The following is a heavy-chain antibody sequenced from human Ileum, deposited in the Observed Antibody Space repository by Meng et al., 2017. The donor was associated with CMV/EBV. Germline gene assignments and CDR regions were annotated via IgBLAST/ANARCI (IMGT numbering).Heavy chain of an antibody. CDR1: GISISSYY. Sequence: QVQLQESGPGLVKPSETLSLTCAVSGISISSYYWSWIRQSPGKGLEWIGYMYHSGSTNYNPSLKSRVTISVDTSKNQFSLKLSPVMAADTAVYYCARRVYGSSSGGWFDPWGQGTLVTVSS. CDR3: ARRVYGSSSGGWFDP. CDR2: MYHSGST. J-gene: IGHJ5*02. D-gene: IGHD3-10*01. V-gene: IGHV4-59*08.